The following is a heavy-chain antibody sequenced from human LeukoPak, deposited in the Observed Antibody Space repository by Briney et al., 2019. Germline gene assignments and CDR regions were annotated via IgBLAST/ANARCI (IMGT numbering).Heavy chain of an antibody. CDR3: ARRSSDSTGLWAFDY. D-gene: IGHD3-22*01. J-gene: IGHJ4*02. CDR2: IFSSGSA. V-gene: IGHV4-4*09. CDR1: GGSISSYY. Sequence: ASETLSLTCTVSGGSISSYYWSWIRQPPGKGLEWIGYIFSSGSANYNPSLESRVTISLDRSRKQFSLKLKPVTAADTAVYYCARRSSDSTGLWAFDYWGQGTLVTVSS.